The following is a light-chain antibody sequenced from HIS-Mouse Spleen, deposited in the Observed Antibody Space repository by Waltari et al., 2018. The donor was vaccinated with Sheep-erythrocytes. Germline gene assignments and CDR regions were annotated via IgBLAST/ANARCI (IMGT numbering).Light chain of an antibody. CDR1: TLGDNY. J-gene: IGLJ3*02. CDR2: EDS. Sequence: SYELTQPPSVSVSPGQTASITCPGETLGDNYAYWYQQKSGQAPVLVIYEDSKRPSGIPERFSGSTSGTMATLTISGAQVEDEADYYCYSTDSSGNHWVFGGGTKLTVL. V-gene: IGLV3-10*01. CDR3: YSTDSSGNHWV.